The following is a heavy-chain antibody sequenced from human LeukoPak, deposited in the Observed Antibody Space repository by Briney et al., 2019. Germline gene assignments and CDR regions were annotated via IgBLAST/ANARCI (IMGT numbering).Heavy chain of an antibody. V-gene: IGHV4-39*01. D-gene: IGHD2-15*01. CDR3: ARHHCSGGSCYSLDAFDI. J-gene: IGHJ3*02. CDR1: GGSISSSSYY. CDR2: IYYSGST. Sequence: KSSGTLSLTCTVSGGSISSSSYYWGWIRQPPGKGLEWIGSIYYSGSTYYNPSLKSRVTISVDTSKNQFSLKLSSVTAADTAVYYCARHHCSGGSCYSLDAFDIWGQGTMVTVSS.